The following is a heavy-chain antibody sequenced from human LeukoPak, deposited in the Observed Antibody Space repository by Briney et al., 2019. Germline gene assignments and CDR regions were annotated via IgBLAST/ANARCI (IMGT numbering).Heavy chain of an antibody. Sequence: SETLSLTCAVYGGSFSGYYWSWIRQPPGKGLEWIGEINHSGSTNYNPSLKSRVTISVDTSKNQFSLKLSAVTAADTAVYYCARLFLTMVRGGGNYYYGMDVWGQGTTVTVSS. V-gene: IGHV4-34*01. D-gene: IGHD3-10*01. J-gene: IGHJ6*02. CDR2: INHSGST. CDR3: ARLFLTMVRGGGNYYYGMDV. CDR1: GGSFSGYY.